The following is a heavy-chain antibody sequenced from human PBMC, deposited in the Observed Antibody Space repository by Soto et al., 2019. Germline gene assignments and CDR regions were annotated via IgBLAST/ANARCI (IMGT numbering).Heavy chain of an antibody. CDR1: GYTFTDYY. CDR2: INPNSGGT. J-gene: IGHJ1*01. V-gene: IGHV1-2*04. D-gene: IGHD3-10*01. CDR3: ARDWGHYYGSGSFPSPHPSDI. Sequence: QVQLVQSGAEVKKPGASVKVSCKASGYTFTDYYLHWVRQAPGQGLEWMGWINPNSGGTHYAQKFQGWVTRTRDTSMTTASLELNRLTSDDTAVYYCARDWGHYYGSGSFPSPHPSDIWGQGPWSPSPQ.